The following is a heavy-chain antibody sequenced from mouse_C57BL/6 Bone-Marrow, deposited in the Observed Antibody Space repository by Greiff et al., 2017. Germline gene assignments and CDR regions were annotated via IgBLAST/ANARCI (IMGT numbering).Heavy chain of an antibody. J-gene: IGHJ4*01. Sequence: VQLKESGPGLVKPSQSLSLTCSVTGYSITSGYYWNWIRQFPGNKLEWMGYISYDGSNNYNPSLKNRISITRDTSKNQFFLKLNSVTTEDTATYYCARRYDGYPLYYDAMDYWGQGTSVTVSS. V-gene: IGHV3-6*01. D-gene: IGHD2-3*01. CDR1: GYSITSGYY. CDR3: ARRYDGYPLYYDAMDY. CDR2: ISYDGSN.